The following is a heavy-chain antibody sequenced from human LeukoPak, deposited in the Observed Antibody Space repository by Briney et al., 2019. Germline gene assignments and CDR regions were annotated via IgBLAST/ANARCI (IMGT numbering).Heavy chain of an antibody. CDR1: GFTFSNAW. D-gene: IGHD7-27*01. Sequence: SGGSLRLSCAASGFTFSNAWMSWVRQAPGKGLEWVGRIKSKTDGGTTDYAAPVKGRFTISRDDSKNTLYLQMNSLKTEDTAVYYCTTSSTLGRGARSYYFDYWGQGTLVTVSS. CDR2: IKSKTDGGTT. J-gene: IGHJ4*02. CDR3: TTSSTLGRGARSYYFDY. V-gene: IGHV3-15*01.